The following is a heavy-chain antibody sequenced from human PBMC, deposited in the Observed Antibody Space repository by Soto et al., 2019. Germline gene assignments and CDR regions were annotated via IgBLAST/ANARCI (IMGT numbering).Heavy chain of an antibody. CDR1: ADSFSSYG. J-gene: IGHJ4*02. D-gene: IGHD3-3*01. CDR2: IIPIFGTT. CDR3: ARVFPDGWVEPGVVRGYLDT. V-gene: IGHV1-69*01. Sequence: QVQLVQSGAEVKEPGSAVKVSCKAPADSFSSYGISWVRQAPGQGLEWMGGIIPIFGTTNYAEKFQGRVTITADDSTNTGYMELSSLRSEDTALYYCARVFPDGWVEPGVVRGYLDTWGRGTLVTVSS.